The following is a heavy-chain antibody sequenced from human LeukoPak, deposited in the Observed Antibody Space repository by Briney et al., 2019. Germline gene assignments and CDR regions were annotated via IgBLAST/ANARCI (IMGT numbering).Heavy chain of an antibody. D-gene: IGHD1-1*01. CDR1: GFSFSSHA. CDR2: IRGNGDST. J-gene: IGHJ5*02. Sequence: GGSLRLSCAASGFSFSSHAMTWVRQAPGKGLEWVSTIRGNGDSTHYADSVKGRFTISRDISKNTLSLQMNSLRGEDSAIYYCAKGQELDDGVFDPWGQKTVHTVSS. CDR3: AKGQELDDGVFDP. V-gene: IGHV3-23*01.